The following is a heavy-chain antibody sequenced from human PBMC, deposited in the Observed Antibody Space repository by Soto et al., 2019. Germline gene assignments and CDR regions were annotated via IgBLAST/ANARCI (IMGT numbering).Heavy chain of an antibody. CDR2: INQDGSEK. CDR3: SRSLNS. V-gene: IGHV3-7*01. Sequence: PGGSLRLSCAASGFTFSTYWMDWVRQTPGKGLEWVANINQDGSEKNYVDSVKGRFTIYRDNAKNSLYLQMSSLTAEDSALYYCSRSLNSWGQGTLVIVSS. J-gene: IGHJ4*02. CDR1: GFTFSTYW.